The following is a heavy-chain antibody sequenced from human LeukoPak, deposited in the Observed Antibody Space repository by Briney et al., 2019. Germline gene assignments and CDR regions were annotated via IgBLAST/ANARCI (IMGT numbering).Heavy chain of an antibody. CDR2: INPSGGST. CDR3: ARVSGGSLITSIRFDY. J-gene: IGHJ4*02. Sequence: GASVKVSCKASGYTFTSYYMHWVRQAPGQGLEWMGLINPSGGSTSYAQRFQGRVTMTRDTSTSTVYMELSSLRSEDTAVYYCARVSGGSLITSIRFDYWGQGTLVTVSS. D-gene: IGHD2-15*01. V-gene: IGHV1-46*01. CDR1: GYTFTSYY.